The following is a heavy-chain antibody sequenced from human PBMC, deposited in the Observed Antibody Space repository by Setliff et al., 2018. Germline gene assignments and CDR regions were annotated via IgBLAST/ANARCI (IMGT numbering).Heavy chain of an antibody. CDR1: GGSISSSSYY. D-gene: IGHD2-21*01. V-gene: IGHV4-39*01. J-gene: IGHJ3*02. CDR3: ARSVVVIAYDAFDI. CDR2: IYYSGST. Sequence: PSDTLSLTCTVSGGSISSSSYYWGWIRQPPGKGLEWIGSIYYSGSTYYNPSLKSRVTISVDTSKNQFSLKLSSVTAADTAVYYCARSVVVIAYDAFDIWGQGTMVTVSS.